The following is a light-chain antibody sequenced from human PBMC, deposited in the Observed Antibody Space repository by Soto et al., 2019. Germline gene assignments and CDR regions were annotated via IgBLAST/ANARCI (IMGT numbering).Light chain of an antibody. Sequence: DLPMTQSPSTLSGSVGDRVTITCLASQTISSWLAWYQQKPGKAPKLLIYKASTLKSGVPSRFSGSGSGTEFTLTISSLQPDDFATYYCQHYNSYSEAFGQGTKV. CDR3: QHYNSYSEA. V-gene: IGKV1-5*03. CDR1: QTISSW. CDR2: KAS. J-gene: IGKJ1*01.